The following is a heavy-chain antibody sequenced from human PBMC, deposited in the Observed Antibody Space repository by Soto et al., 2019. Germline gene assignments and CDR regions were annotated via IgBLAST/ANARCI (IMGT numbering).Heavy chain of an antibody. J-gene: IGHJ4*02. D-gene: IGHD3-10*01. CDR2: ISAYNGNT. CDR3: ARDQDGSGSYLGFLATGTPTIDY. Sequence: QVQLVQSGAEVKKPGASVKVSCKASGYTFTSYGISWVRQAPGQGREWMGWISAYNGNTNYAQKLQGRVTMTTDTSTSTAYMELRSLRSDDTAVYYCARDQDGSGSYLGFLATGTPTIDYWGQGTLVTVSS. CDR1: GYTFTSYG. V-gene: IGHV1-18*01.